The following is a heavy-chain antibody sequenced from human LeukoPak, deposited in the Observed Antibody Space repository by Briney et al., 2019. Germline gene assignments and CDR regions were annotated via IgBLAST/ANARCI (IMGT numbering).Heavy chain of an antibody. CDR2: INPSGGST. D-gene: IGHD5-12*01. CDR1: GYTFTSYY. V-gene: IGHV1-46*01. J-gene: IGHJ4*02. Sequence: GASVRVSCKASGYTFTSYYMHWVRQAPGQGLEWMGIINPSGGSTSYAQKFQGRVTMTRDTSTSTVYMELSSLRSEDTAVYYCATSTGYRALPGVADYWGQGTLVTVSS. CDR3: ATSTGYRALPGVADY.